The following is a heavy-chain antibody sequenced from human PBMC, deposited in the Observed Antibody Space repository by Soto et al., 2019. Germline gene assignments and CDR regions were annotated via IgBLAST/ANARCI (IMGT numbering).Heavy chain of an antibody. CDR3: VRTDFGEVMFDY. V-gene: IGHV4-59*01. J-gene: IGHJ4*02. CDR1: GGSISSYY. Sequence: SETLSLTCTVSGGSISSYYWSWIRQPPGKGLEWIGYIYYSGSTIYNPSLKSRVTISVDTSKNQFSLKLSSVTAADTAVYYCVRTDFGEVMFDYWGQGTLVTVSS. D-gene: IGHD3-3*01. CDR2: IYYSGST.